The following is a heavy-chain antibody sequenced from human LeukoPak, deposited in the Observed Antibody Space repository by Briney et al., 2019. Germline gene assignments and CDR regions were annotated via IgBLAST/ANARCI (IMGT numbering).Heavy chain of an antibody. V-gene: IGHV1-24*01. CDR1: GYTLTELS. CDR3: ATVAGTVSGNYYYYGMDV. Sequence: GASVKVSCKVSGYTLTELSMHWVRQAPGKGLEWMGGFDPEDGETIYAQKFQGRVTMTEDTSTDTPYMEQSTLRSEDTAVYYCATVAGTVSGNYYYYGMDVWGQGTTVTVSS. CDR2: FDPEDGET. J-gene: IGHJ6*02. D-gene: IGHD6-19*01.